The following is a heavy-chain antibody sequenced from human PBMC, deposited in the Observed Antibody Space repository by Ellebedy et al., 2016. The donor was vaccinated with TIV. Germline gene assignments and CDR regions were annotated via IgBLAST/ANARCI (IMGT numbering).Heavy chain of an antibody. V-gene: IGHV1-18*01. CDR2: ISAYNGNT. CDR1: GYTFTSYG. CDR3: ARKYYYDSSGPGYYYYYGMDV. Sequence: AASVKVSCKASGYTFTSYGISWVRQAPGQGLEWMGWISAYNGNTNYAQKLQGRVTMTTDTSTSTAYMELRSLRSDDTAVYYCARKYYYDSSGPGYYYYYGMDVWGQGTTVTVSS. D-gene: IGHD3-22*01. J-gene: IGHJ6*02.